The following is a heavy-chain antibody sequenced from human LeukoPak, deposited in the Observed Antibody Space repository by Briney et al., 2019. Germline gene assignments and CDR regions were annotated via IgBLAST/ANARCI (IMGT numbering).Heavy chain of an antibody. CDR1: GFTFSSYA. V-gene: IGHV3-23*01. Sequence: GGSLRLSCAASGFTFSSYAMSWVRQAPGKGLEWVSAISGSGGSTYYADSVKGRFTISRDNSKNTLYLQMNSLRVEDTAVYYCAGVTTVTTAWFDPWGQGTLVTVSS. CDR2: ISGSGGST. CDR3: AGVTTVTTAWFDP. D-gene: IGHD4-4*01. J-gene: IGHJ5*02.